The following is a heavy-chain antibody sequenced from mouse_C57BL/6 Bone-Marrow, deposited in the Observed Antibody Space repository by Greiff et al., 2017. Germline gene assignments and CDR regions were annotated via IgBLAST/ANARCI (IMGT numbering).Heavy chain of an antibody. J-gene: IGHJ1*01. Sequence: QVQLQQSGAELVRPGTSVKVSCKASGYDFTNYLIEWVKQRPGQGLEWIGVINPGSGGTKYNQKFQGKATLTADTSSSTAYMQLSSLTSEDSAVYFCARTLYYGSSYPHWYYDV. CDR3: ARTLYYGSSYPHWYYDV. V-gene: IGHV1-54*01. CDR2: INPGSGGT. D-gene: IGHD1-1*01. CDR1: GYDFTNYL.